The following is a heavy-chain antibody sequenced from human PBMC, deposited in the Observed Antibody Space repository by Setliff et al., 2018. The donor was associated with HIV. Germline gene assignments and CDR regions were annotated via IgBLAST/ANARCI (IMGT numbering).Heavy chain of an antibody. D-gene: IGHD3-22*01. J-gene: IGHJ4*02. Sequence: SVKVSCKASGGTFSSYAISWVRQAPGQGLEWMGGIIPIFGTANYAQKFQGRVTITADESTSTAYMELSSLRSEDTAVYYCASTYYYDSSGLHGFDYWGQGTLVTVSS. CDR3: ASTYYYDSSGLHGFDY. CDR2: IIPIFGTA. CDR1: GGTFSSYA. V-gene: IGHV1-69*13.